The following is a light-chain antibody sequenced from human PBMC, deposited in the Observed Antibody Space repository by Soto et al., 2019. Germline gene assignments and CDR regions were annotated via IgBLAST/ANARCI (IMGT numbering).Light chain of an antibody. CDR2: LTS. CDR1: QSAHNN. J-gene: IGKJ4*01. Sequence: EVVMTQSPATLSLSPGERATLSCRASQSAHNNLAWYQQKPGHAPLLLIYLTSTRATGVPARFSGSGSGTDFTLTIRRLQSEDFAFYYFQQDQWSPLTFGGGTKVEIK. V-gene: IGKV3-15*01. CDR3: QQDQWSPLT.